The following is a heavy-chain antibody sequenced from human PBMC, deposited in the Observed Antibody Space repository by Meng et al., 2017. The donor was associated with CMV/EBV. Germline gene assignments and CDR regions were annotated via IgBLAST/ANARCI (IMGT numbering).Heavy chain of an antibody. CDR2: INHSGST. J-gene: IGHJ3*02. CDR1: GGSISSSSYY. Sequence: GSLRLSCTVSGGSISSSSYYWGWIRQPPGKGLEWIGEINHSGSTNYNPSLKSRVTISVDTSKNQFSLKLSSVTAADTAVYYCARAQLRRAFDIWGQGTMVTVSS. CDR3: ARAQLRRAFDI. D-gene: IGHD2-2*01. V-gene: IGHV4-39*07.